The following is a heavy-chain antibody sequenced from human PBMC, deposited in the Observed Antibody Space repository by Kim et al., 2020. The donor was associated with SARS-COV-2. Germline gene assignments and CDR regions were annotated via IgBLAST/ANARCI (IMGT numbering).Heavy chain of an antibody. Sequence: SVKVSCKASGGTFSSYAISWVRQAPGQGLEWMGGIIPIFGTANYAQKFQGRVTITADESTSTAYMELSSLRSEDTAVYYCARVLDYYDSSGYYPHDAFDIWGQGTMVTVSS. J-gene: IGHJ3*02. CDR1: GGTFSSYA. CDR3: ARVLDYYDSSGYYPHDAFDI. V-gene: IGHV1-69*13. CDR2: IIPIFGTA. D-gene: IGHD3-22*01.